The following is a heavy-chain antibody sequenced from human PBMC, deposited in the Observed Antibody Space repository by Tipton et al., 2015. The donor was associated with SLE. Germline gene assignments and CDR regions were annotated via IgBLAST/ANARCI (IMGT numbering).Heavy chain of an antibody. Sequence: TLSLTCAVSGGSFSTYYWSWIRQFPGKGLEWIGEINRDGATNYNPSLKSRLIISVDTSKSQFSLHVSSVTAADAAVYYCAREGDRDYFDFWGQGMLVTVSS. CDR2: INRDGAT. D-gene: IGHD2-21*02. CDR1: GGSFSTYY. CDR3: AREGDRDYFDF. J-gene: IGHJ4*02. V-gene: IGHV4-34*01.